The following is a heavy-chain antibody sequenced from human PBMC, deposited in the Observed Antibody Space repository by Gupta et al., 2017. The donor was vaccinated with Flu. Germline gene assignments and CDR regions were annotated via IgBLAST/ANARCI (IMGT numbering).Heavy chain of an antibody. Sequence: EVQLVESGGGLVQPGGSLRLSCAVSGFRFSSEWMAWVRQAPGKGLEWVANIKQDGGETYYLDSVKGRFTISRDNAKNSVYLQMNRLRAEDTAVYYCATIANVHFDYWGQGTLVTVSS. CDR2: IKQDGGET. D-gene: IGHD1-1*01. CDR1: GFRFSSEW. CDR3: ATIANVHFDY. J-gene: IGHJ4*02. V-gene: IGHV3-7*01.